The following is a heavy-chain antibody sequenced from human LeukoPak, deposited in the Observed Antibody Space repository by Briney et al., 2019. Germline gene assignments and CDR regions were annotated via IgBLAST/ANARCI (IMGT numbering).Heavy chain of an antibody. J-gene: IGHJ4*02. V-gene: IGHV3-30*01. CDR3: ARHAGTTGFDY. Sequence: GRSLRLSCAASGFTFSSYAMHWVRQAPGKGLEWVAVISYDGSNKYYADSVKGRFTISRDNSKNTLYLQMNSLRAEDTAVYYCARHAGTTGFDYWGQGTLVTVS. CDR1: GFTFSSYA. D-gene: IGHD1-7*01. CDR2: ISYDGSNK.